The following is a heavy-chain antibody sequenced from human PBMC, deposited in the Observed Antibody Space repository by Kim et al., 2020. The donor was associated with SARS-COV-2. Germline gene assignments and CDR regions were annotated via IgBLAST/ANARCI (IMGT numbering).Heavy chain of an antibody. V-gene: IGHV3-53*01. Sequence: YADSVKGQLPISRDNPKNTVSLQMKSLRAGDTAIYYCASSPSSGWYYFDSWGQGMLVTVSS. J-gene: IGHJ4*02. D-gene: IGHD6-19*01. CDR3: ASSPSSGWYYFDS.